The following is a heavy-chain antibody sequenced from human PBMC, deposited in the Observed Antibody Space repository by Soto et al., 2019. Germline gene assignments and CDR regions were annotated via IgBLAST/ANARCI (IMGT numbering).Heavy chain of an antibody. CDR3: VRRAGGAVVWYYDL. Sequence: EVQLLESGGGLVQRGGSLRLSCAASGFIFNNYAMTWVRQAPGKGLEWVARVSGRGGRAYYADSVKGRLTISRDNSNNSLYLQMTCVRGEDTAIYYCVRRAGGAVVWYYDLWGRGTLVSVFS. V-gene: IGHV3-23*01. CDR2: VSGRGGRA. CDR1: GFIFNNYA. J-gene: IGHJ2*01. D-gene: IGHD2-21*01.